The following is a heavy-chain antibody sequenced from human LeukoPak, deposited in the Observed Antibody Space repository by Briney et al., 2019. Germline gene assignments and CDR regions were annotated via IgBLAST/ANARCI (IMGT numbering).Heavy chain of an antibody. CDR1: GHTFTDLS. J-gene: IGHJ4*02. CDR2: FDPEDVET. CDR3: ATDFYRGRQFDY. Sequence: ASVKVSCKVSGHTFTDLSMNWVRQAPGKGLEWMGGFDPEDVETIYAQKFQGRVTMTEDTPTETAYMELTSLRPEDTAVYYCATDFYRGRQFDYWGQGTLVTVSS. V-gene: IGHV1-24*01. D-gene: IGHD2/OR15-2a*01.